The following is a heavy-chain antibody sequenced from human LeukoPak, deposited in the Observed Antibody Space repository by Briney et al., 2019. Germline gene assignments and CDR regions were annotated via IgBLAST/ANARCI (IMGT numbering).Heavy chain of an antibody. CDR3: TTEVESNWNERD. CDR1: GFTFSNAR. J-gene: IGHJ4*02. V-gene: IGHV3-15*01. Sequence: GGSLRLSCAASGFTFSNARMSWVRQAPGKGLEWVGRIKSKTDGGTTDYAAPVKGRFTISRDDSKNTLYLQMNSLKTEDTAVYYCTTEVESNWNERDWGQGTLVTVSS. D-gene: IGHD1-1*01. CDR2: IKSKTDGGTT.